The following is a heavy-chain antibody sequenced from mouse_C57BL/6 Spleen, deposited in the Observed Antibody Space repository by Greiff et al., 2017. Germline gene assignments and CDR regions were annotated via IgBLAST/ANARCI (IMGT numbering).Heavy chain of an antibody. J-gene: IGHJ3*01. D-gene: IGHD2-5*01. V-gene: IGHV5-9*01. CDR2: ISGCGGNT. Sequence: EVKLVESGGGLVKPGGSLKLSCAASGFTFSSYTMSWVRQTPEKRLEWVATISGCGGNTYYPDSVKGRFTISRDNAKNTLYLQMSSLRSEDTALYYCARQIYYSNYVPFAYWGQGTLVTVSA. CDR3: ARQIYYSNYVPFAY. CDR1: GFTFSSYT.